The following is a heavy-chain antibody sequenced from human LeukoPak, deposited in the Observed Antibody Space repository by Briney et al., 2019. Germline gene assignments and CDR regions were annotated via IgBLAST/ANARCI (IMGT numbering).Heavy chain of an antibody. J-gene: IGHJ4*02. D-gene: IGHD1-26*01. Sequence: GGSLRLSCVTSGFIFRSYGMHWVRQAPGKGLEWVAFIRSDGSDEHYADSVKGRFTISRDNSKDTLYLQMNSPGAEDTAVYYCAKDLELAPFDYWGQGTLVTVSP. CDR2: IRSDGSDE. V-gene: IGHV3-30*02. CDR3: AKDLELAPFDY. CDR1: GFIFRSYG.